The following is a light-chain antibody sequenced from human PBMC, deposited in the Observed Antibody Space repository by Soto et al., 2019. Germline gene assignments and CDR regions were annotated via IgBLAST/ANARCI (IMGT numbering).Light chain of an antibody. CDR2: NVS. Sequence: QSVLTQPASVSGSPGQSITISCTGTSSDIGAHTYVSWFQQHPGKVPKVIIYNVSTRPSGISDRFSGSKSGNTASLTISGLQAEDEADYYCSSYAGGFVVFGGGTKPTVL. J-gene: IGLJ2*01. V-gene: IGLV2-14*01. CDR1: SSDIGAHTY. CDR3: SSYAGGFVV.